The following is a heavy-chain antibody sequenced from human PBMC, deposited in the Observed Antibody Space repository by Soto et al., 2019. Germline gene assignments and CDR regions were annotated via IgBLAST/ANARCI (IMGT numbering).Heavy chain of an antibody. CDR3: VPAIGSSSEPSFDY. CDR2: INPNSGGT. CDR1: GYTFTGYY. J-gene: IGHJ4*02. D-gene: IGHD6-6*01. Sequence: ASVKVSCKASGYTFTGYYMHWVRQAPGQGLEWMGWINPNSGGTNYAQKFQGRVTMTRDTSISTAYMELSRLRSDDTAVYYCVPAIGSSSEPSFDYWGQGTLVTAPQ. V-gene: IGHV1-2*02.